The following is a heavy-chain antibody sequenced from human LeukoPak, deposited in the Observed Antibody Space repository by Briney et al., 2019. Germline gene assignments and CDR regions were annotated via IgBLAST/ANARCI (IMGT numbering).Heavy chain of an antibody. J-gene: IGHJ4*02. V-gene: IGHV4-39*07. CDR2: IYYSGST. D-gene: IGHD2-2*01. CDR3: ARVLTYMPDFDY. Sequence: SETLSLTCSVSGGAISSSSYYWGWIRQPPGKGLEWIGSIYYSGSTSYNPSLKSRVTISVDTSKNQFSLKLTSVTAADTAVYYCARVLTYMPDFDYWGQGTLVTLSS. CDR1: GGAISSSSYY.